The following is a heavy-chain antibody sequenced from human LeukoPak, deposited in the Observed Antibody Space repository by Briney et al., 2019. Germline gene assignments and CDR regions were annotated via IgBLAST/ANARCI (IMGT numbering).Heavy chain of an antibody. CDR2: ISGSGGST. D-gene: IGHD3-10*01. Sequence: GGSLRLSCAAYGFTFNNYAMSWVRQAPGKGLEWVSAISGSGGSTYYADSVKGRFTTSRDNSKNTLYLQMNSLRAEDTAVYYCAKGGGNYYYYYMDVWGKGTTVTVSS. J-gene: IGHJ6*03. CDR3: AKGGGNYYYYYMDV. V-gene: IGHV3-23*01. CDR1: GFTFNNYA.